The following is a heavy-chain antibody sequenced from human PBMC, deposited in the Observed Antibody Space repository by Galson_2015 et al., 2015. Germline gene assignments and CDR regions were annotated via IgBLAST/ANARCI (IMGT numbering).Heavy chain of an antibody. CDR2: IWHDGSNK. CDR1: RFTFSNHG. J-gene: IGHJ2*01. Sequence: SLRLSCAASRFTFSNHGMHWVRQAPGKGLEWVASIWHDGSNKDYADSVKGRFTVSRDNSKNTLYLQMNSLRAEDTAVYHCAREVYQLPPPRGYFDLWGRGTLVTVSS. CDR3: AREVYQLPPPRGYFDL. V-gene: IGHV3-33*01. D-gene: IGHD2-2*01.